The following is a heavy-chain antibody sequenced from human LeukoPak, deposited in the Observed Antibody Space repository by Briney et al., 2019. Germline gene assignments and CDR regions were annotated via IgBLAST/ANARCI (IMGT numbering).Heavy chain of an antibody. CDR3: ARVMVPGVQGIDY. Sequence: GASVTVSCMASGYTFTSYGISWVRQAPGQGLEGMGRINPNSGGTNYAQTFQGRVTLTRDTSISTAYMELSRLRSADTAVYYCARVMVPGVQGIDYWGQGTLVTVSS. CDR2: INPNSGGT. J-gene: IGHJ4*02. CDR1: GYTFTSYG. D-gene: IGHD3-10*01. V-gene: IGHV1-2*06.